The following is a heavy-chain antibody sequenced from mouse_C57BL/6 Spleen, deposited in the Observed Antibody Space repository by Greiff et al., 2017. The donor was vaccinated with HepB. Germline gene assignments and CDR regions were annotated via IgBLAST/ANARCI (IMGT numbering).Heavy chain of an antibody. J-gene: IGHJ2*01. V-gene: IGHV1-55*01. CDR2: IYPGSGST. CDR1: GYTFTSYW. Sequence: QVQLKQPGAELVKPGASVKMSCKASGYTFTSYWITWVKQRPGQGLEWIGDIYPGSGSTNYNEKFKSKATLTVDTSSSTAYMQLSSLTSEDSAVYYCARGLGSSYYFDYWGQGTTLTVSS. D-gene: IGHD1-1*01. CDR3: ARGLGSSYYFDY.